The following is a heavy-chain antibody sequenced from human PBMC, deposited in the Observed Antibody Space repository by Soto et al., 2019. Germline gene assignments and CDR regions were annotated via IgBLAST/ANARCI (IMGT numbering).Heavy chain of an antibody. CDR1: GYTFTSYA. J-gene: IGHJ4*02. Sequence: QVQLVQSGAEVKKPGASLKVSCTASGYTFTSYAMHWVRQAPGQRLEWMGWIHADDGNTKYSQRFQGRVTITRDTSASTAYMELSSLRSEDTAVYYCARLGLLSGVGFDYWGQGTLVTVSS. CDR2: IHADDGNT. D-gene: IGHD2-21*01. CDR3: ARLGLLSGVGFDY. V-gene: IGHV1-3*01.